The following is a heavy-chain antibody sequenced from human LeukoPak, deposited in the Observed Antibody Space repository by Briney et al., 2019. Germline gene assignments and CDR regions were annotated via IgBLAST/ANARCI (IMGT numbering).Heavy chain of an antibody. CDR2: IYNSGST. V-gene: IGHV4-59*01. CDR1: GGSISSYY. D-gene: IGHD3-22*01. J-gene: IGHJ3*02. Sequence: PSETLSLTCTVSGGSISSYYWSWIRQPPGKGLEWIGYIYNSGSTNYNPSLKSRVTISVDTSKNQFSLKLSSVTAADTAVYYCARDPRDSSGFTDAFDIWGQGTMVTVSS. CDR3: ARDPRDSSGFTDAFDI.